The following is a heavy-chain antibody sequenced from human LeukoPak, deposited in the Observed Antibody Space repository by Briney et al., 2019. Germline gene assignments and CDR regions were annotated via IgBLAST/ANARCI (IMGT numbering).Heavy chain of an antibody. CDR1: GFTFSSYG. J-gene: IGHJ4*02. D-gene: IGHD3-10*01. V-gene: IGHV3-23*01. CDR2: ISGSGGST. Sequence: PGGSLRLSCAASGFTFSSYGMSWVRQAPGKGLEWVSAISGSGGSTYYADSVKGRFTISRDNSKNTLYLQMNSLRAEDTAVYYCTNVPEPNLVRGVTLFDYWGQGTLVTVSS. CDR3: TNVPEPNLVRGVTLFDY.